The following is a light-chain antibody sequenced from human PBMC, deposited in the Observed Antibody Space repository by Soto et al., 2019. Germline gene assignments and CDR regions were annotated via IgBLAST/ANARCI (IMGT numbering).Light chain of an antibody. Sequence: DIQMTQSPPTLSASVGDRVTITCRASQSISSRLAWYQQKPGRAPKLLIYKASSLESGVTSRFSGNGSGTELTLTNSSLQPDEIATYYSQQYNSYSSFGPGTKVDIK. J-gene: IGKJ3*01. CDR2: KAS. CDR1: QSISSR. CDR3: QQYNSYSS. V-gene: IGKV1-5*03.